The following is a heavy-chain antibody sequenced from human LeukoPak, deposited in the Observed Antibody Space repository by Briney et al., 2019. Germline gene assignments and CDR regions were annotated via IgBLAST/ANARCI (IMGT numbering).Heavy chain of an antibody. CDR2: ISYRGST. CDR1: GGSIASYY. Sequence: SETLSLTCTVSGGSIASYYWSWIRQFPGKGLEWIGYISYRGSTSYNPSLNSRVSISLDTSKNQLSLRLNSVTAADTAVYYCARVPFNYYGSGSSFDYWGQGNLVTVSS. CDR3: ARVPFNYYGSGSSFDY. J-gene: IGHJ4*02. D-gene: IGHD3-10*01. V-gene: IGHV4-59*01.